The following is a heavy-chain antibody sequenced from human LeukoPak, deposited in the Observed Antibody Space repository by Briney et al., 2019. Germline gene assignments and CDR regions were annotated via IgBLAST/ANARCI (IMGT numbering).Heavy chain of an antibody. J-gene: IGHJ6*02. CDR3: ARDVCYCTSTSCCYYYYGMDV. CDR1: GGSISSGGYY. D-gene: IGHD2-2*01. V-gene: IGHV4-31*03. CDR2: IYYSGST. Sequence: SETLSLTCTVSGGSISSGGYYWSWIRQHPGKGLEWIGYIYYSGSTYYNPSLKSRVTISVDTSKNQFSLKLSSVTAADTAVYYCARDVCYCTSTSCCYYYYGMDVWGQGTTVTVSS.